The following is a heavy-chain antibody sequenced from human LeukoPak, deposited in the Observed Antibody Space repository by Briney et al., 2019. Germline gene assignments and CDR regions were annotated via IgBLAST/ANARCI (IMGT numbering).Heavy chain of an antibody. V-gene: IGHV4-34*01. CDR2: INHSGST. CDR1: GVSISSYY. CDR3: ARGWAPGTLLY. D-gene: IGHD2/OR15-2a*01. Sequence: SETLSLTCTVSGVSISSYYWSWIRQPPGKGLEWIGEINHSGSTNYNPSLKSRVTISVDTSKNQFSLKLSSVTAADTAVYYCARGWAPGTLLYWGRETLVTVSS. J-gene: IGHJ4*02.